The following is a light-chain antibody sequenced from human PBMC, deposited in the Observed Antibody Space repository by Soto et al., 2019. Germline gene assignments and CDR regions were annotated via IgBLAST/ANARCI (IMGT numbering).Light chain of an antibody. J-gene: IGLJ1*01. V-gene: IGLV2-14*01. CDR3: SSYTSSSTRV. CDR2: DVS. Sequence: QSVLTQPASVSGSPGQSITISCTGTSSDVGGYNYVSWYQQHPGKAPKLMIYDVSTRPSGVSNRFSGSKSGNTASLTISGVQAEDEADYYCSSYTSSSTRVFGTGTKLTVL. CDR1: SSDVGGYNY.